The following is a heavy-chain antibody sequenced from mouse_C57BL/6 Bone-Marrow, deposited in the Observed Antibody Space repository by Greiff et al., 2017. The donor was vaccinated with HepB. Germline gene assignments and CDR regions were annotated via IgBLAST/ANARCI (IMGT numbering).Heavy chain of an antibody. Sequence: EVKLQESGGGLVQPGGSMKLSCVASGFTFSNYWMNWVRQSPEKGLEWVAQIRLKSDNYATHYAESVKGRFTISRYDSKSSVYLQMNNLRAEDTGIYYCTGGWLPPYWYFDVWGTGTTVTVSS. V-gene: IGHV6-3*01. J-gene: IGHJ1*03. CDR1: GFTFSNYW. D-gene: IGHD2-3*01. CDR3: TGGWLPPYWYFDV. CDR2: IRLKSDNYAT.